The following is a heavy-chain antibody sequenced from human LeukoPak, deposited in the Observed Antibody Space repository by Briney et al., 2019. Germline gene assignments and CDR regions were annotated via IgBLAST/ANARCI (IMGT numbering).Heavy chain of an antibody. CDR3: ITEPHDYGDFTFGY. V-gene: IGHV3-15*01. CDR1: KLAFKNVW. J-gene: IGHJ4*02. D-gene: IGHD4-17*01. CDR2: ISSKSDGGTT. Sequence: GGSLRLSCGPSKLAFKNVWMSWVRQAPGKGLECVGRISSKSDGGTTDYAAPVKGRFTISRDDSTNTLSLQMSGLKAEDTALYFCITEPHDYGDFTFGYWGQGTLVTVSS.